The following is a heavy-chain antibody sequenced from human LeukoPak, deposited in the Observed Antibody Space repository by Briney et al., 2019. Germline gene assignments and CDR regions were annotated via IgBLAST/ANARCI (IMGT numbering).Heavy chain of an antibody. D-gene: IGHD2-2*01. Sequence: GGSLRLSCAASGFTFSSYEMNWVRQAPGKGLEWVSYISSSGTTTYYADSVKGRFTISRDNAKNSLYLQMNSLRAEDTAVYYCARRYCSSTSCLIDYWGQGTLVTVSS. CDR3: ARRYCSSTSCLIDY. J-gene: IGHJ4*02. CDR2: ISSSGTTT. CDR1: GFTFSSYE. V-gene: IGHV3-48*03.